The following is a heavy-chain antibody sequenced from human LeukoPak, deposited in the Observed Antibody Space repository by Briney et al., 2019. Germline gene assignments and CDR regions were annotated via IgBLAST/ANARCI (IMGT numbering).Heavy chain of an antibody. CDR2: ISYDGSNK. CDR1: GFTFSSYA. J-gene: IGHJ4*02. D-gene: IGHD2-2*01. CDR3: ARVELDIVVIPAAPDY. Sequence: PGRSLRLSCAASGFTFSSYAMHWVRQAPGKGLEWVAVISYDGSNKFYADSVKGRFTISRDNSKNTLYLQKNSLRAEDTAVYYCARVELDIVVIPAAPDYWGQGTLVTVSS. V-gene: IGHV3-30-3*01.